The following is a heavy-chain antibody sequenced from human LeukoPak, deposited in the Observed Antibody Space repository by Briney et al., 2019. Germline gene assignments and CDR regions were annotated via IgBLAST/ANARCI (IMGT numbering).Heavy chain of an antibody. Sequence: ASVKVSCKASGYTFTSYAMNWVRQAPGQGLEWMGWINTNTGNPTYAQGFTGRFVFSLDTSVSTAYLQISSLKAEDTAVYYCARALTDFSQLPSDAFDIWGQGTMVAVSS. CDR3: ARALTDFSQLPSDAFDI. J-gene: IGHJ3*02. CDR1: GYTFTSYA. CDR2: INTNTGNP. V-gene: IGHV7-4-1*02. D-gene: IGHD1-1*01.